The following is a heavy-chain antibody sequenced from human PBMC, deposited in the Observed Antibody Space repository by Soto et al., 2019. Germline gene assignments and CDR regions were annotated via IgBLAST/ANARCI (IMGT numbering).Heavy chain of an antibody. Sequence: SETLSLTCTVSGGSINNHYWSWIRQPPGQGLEWIGYIYYSGSTNYNPSLKSRVTMSVDTSKNQFSLKLSSLTAADTAIYYCARANWFFDYWGQGTLVTVSS. D-gene: IGHD7-27*01. J-gene: IGHJ4*02. V-gene: IGHV4-59*11. CDR3: ARANWFFDY. CDR2: IYYSGST. CDR1: GGSINNHY.